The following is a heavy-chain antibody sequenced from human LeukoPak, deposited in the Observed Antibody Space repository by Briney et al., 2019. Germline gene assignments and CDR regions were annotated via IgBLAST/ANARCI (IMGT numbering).Heavy chain of an antibody. Sequence: KPGGSLRLSCAASGFTFSSYSMTWVRQAPGKGLEWVSSISSSSSYIYYADSVKGRFTTSRDNAKNSLYLQMNSLRAEDTAVYYCAREAVVVVAAYDYWGQGTLVTVSS. V-gene: IGHV3-21*01. D-gene: IGHD2-15*01. CDR1: GFTFSSYS. CDR2: ISSSSSYI. J-gene: IGHJ4*02. CDR3: AREAVVVVAAYDY.